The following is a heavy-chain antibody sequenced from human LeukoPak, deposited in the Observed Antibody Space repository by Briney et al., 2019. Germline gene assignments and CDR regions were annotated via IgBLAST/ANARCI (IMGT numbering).Heavy chain of an antibody. J-gene: IGHJ6*02. Sequence: PGGSLRLSCAACGFTFRSYAMSWVRQAPGKGLEWVSLISGSGGSTYYADSVKGRFTISRDNSKNTLYLQMNSLRVEDTAVYYCAKGNIAARQDIMDVWGQGTTVTVSS. CDR3: AKGNIAARQDIMDV. CDR2: ISGSGGST. D-gene: IGHD6-6*01. CDR1: GFTFRSYA. V-gene: IGHV3-23*01.